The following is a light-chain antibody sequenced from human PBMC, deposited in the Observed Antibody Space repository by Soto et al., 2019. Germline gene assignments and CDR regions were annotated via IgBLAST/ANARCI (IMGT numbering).Light chain of an antibody. CDR2: DAS. J-gene: IGKJ1*01. CDR1: QNIVTN. V-gene: IGKV3-15*01. Sequence: IVMTQSPVTLSVSPGERATLSCRASQNIVTNLAWYQQKPGQAPRLVIYDASTRATDIPARFSGSGFGTEFILTISSLQSADFATYYCQQYNSYSGSFGQGTKVEIK. CDR3: QQYNSYSGS.